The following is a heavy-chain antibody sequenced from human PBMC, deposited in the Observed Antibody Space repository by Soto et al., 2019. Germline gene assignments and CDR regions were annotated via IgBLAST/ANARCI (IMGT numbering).Heavy chain of an antibody. Sequence: GGSLRLSCAAFGFDFNKYAMTWVRQSPGKGLQWVSSITSNGDSTYYADSVKGRFTTSRDNSKNTLYLQMNSLRADDTAVFYCAKDSPSYTTSPFYFDSWGQGTLVTVSS. J-gene: IGHJ4*02. D-gene: IGHD2-2*02. CDR1: GFDFNKYA. CDR2: ITSNGDST. CDR3: AKDSPSYTTSPFYFDS. V-gene: IGHV3-23*01.